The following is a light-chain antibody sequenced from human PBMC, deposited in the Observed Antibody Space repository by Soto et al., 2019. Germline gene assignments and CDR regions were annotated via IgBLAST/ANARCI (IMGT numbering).Light chain of an antibody. V-gene: IGKV2-30*01. Sequence: DVVLTQSPLPLPVTLGQPASIFCRSSQGLAYSDGNTYLSWFFQRPGQSPRRLISKVSKRDSGVPDRFSGNGSGTYFTLNISRVEAEDVGVYYCMHGISRPRTFGHGTKVEIK. J-gene: IGKJ1*01. CDR1: QGLAYSDGNTY. CDR3: MHGISRPRT. CDR2: KVS.